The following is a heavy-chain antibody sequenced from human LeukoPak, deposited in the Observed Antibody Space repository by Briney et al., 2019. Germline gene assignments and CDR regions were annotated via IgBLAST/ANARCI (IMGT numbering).Heavy chain of an antibody. J-gene: IGHJ5*02. CDR1: GATFSSYA. V-gene: IGHV1-69*05. CDR3: ERGVAGTEGWFDP. D-gene: IGHD6-19*01. CDR2: IIPIFGTA. Sequence: SVKVSCKASGATFSSYAISWVRQAPGQGLEWMGGIIPIFGTANYAQKFQGRVTITTDESTSTAYMELSSLRSEDTAVYYCERGVAGTEGWFDPWGQGTLVTVSS.